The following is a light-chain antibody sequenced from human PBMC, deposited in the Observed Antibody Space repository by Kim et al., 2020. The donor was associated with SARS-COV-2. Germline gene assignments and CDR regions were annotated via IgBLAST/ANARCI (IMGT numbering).Light chain of an antibody. CDR3: MLALQTPYS. V-gene: IGKV2-28*01. CDR1: QSHLHSDGYIY. J-gene: IGKJ2*03. Sequence: PAAISCRSRQSHLHSDGYIYLDWYLQKPGQSPQPLIYLGANRASGAPDSFSGSGSDTHFTLKISRGEAEVFGVYYCMLALQTPYSFGQGTKLEL. CDR2: LGA.